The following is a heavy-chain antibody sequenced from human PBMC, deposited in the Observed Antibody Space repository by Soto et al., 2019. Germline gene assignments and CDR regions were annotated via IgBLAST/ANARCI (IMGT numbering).Heavy chain of an antibody. CDR2: IIPIFGTA. J-gene: IGHJ6*02. D-gene: IGHD6-19*01. CDR3: AINAVAGNSYYYDYCMDV. CDR1: GGTFSSYA. V-gene: IGHV1-69*01. Sequence: QVQLVQSGAEVKKPGSSVKVSCKASGGTFSSYAISWVRQAPGQGLEWMGGIIPIFGTANYAQKFQGRVTITADESTSTAYMELSSLRSEDTAVYYCAINAVAGNSYYYDYCMDVWGQGTTVTVSS.